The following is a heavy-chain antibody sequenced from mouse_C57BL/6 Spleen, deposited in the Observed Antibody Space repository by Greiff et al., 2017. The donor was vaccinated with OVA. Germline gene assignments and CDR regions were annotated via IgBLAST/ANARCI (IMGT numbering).Heavy chain of an antibody. CDR1: GYTFTSYW. V-gene: IGHV1-55*01. J-gene: IGHJ4*01. D-gene: IGHD3-2*02. CDR2: IYPGSGST. Sequence: QVQLQQPGAELVKPGASVKMSCKASGYTFTSYWITWVKQRPGQGLEWIGDIYPGSGSTNYNEEFKSKATLTVDTSSSTAYMQLSSLTSEDSAVYYCAKTAQASGAMDYWGQGTSVTVSS. CDR3: AKTAQASGAMDY.